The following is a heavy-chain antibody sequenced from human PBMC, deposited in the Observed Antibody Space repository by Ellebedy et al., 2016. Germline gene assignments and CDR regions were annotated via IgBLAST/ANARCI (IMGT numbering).Heavy chain of an antibody. Sequence: GESLKISCKGSGYSFTSYWIAWVRQMPGKGLEWMGILPPRDSETRYSPSFQGQATISVAKSTNTAYLQLSSLRASDTAMYYCARRHDLLTGLYNWGQGTLVTVSS. J-gene: IGHJ4*02. V-gene: IGHV5-51*01. CDR3: ARRHDLLTGLYN. CDR2: LPPRDSET. CDR1: GYSFTSYW. D-gene: IGHD3-9*01.